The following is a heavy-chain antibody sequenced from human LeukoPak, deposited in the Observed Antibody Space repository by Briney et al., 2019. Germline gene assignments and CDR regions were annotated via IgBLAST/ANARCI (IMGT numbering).Heavy chain of an antibody. J-gene: IGHJ6*03. CDR1: GFTFSSYS. D-gene: IGHD1-26*01. Sequence: GGSLRLSCAASGFTFSSYSMNWVRQAPGKGLEWVSYISSTSSTIYYADSVKGRFTISRDNAKNSLYLQMNSLRAEDTAVYYCARDRVGYYYMDVWGKGTTVTVSS. CDR2: ISSTSSTI. CDR3: ARDRVGYYYMDV. V-gene: IGHV3-48*04.